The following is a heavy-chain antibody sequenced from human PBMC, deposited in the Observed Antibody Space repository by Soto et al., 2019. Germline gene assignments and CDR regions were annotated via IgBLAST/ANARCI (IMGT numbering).Heavy chain of an antibody. CDR2: MNPNSGKT. D-gene: IGHD3-22*01. J-gene: IGHJ6*03. Sequence: ASVKVSCKASGYTLTSYDINWVRQATGQGLEWMGWMNPNSGKTGYAQKFQGRVTMTRNTSISPAYMELSSLRSEDTAVYYCARCYYGKADYHYFYMDVWGKGTTVTVSS. CDR1: GYTLTSYD. V-gene: IGHV1-8*01. CDR3: ARCYYGKADYHYFYMDV.